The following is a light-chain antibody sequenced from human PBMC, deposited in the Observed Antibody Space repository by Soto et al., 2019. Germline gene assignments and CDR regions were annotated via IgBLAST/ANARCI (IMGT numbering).Light chain of an antibody. Sequence: TQSASTLPASVRDRVTITCRASQSIDRWLAWYQQRPGKAPKILIYHASSLETGVPSRFSGSGSGTEFTLIICSQAPDDSATCYEEYYYSYGRFAQGTKVDI. V-gene: IGKV1-5*01. CDR3: EYYYSYGR. CDR2: HAS. CDR1: QSIDRW. J-gene: IGKJ1*01.